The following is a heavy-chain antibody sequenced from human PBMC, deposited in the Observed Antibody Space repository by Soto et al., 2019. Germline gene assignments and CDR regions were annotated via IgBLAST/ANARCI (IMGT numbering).Heavy chain of an antibody. Sequence: QVLLVESGGGVVQPGRSLRLSCAGSGFAFSIYAMHWVRQAPGKGLEWVAVMSHDGINRYYADAVKGRFTISRDNSKNTVYLEVNSPRAEDTAVYFCARRSGVPTPDFDYWGQGTLVTVSS. CDR2: MSHDGINR. D-gene: IGHD7-27*01. CDR1: GFAFSIYA. V-gene: IGHV3-30-3*01. CDR3: ARRSGVPTPDFDY. J-gene: IGHJ4*02.